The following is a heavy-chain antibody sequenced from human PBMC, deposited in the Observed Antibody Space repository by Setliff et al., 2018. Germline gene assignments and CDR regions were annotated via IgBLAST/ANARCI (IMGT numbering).Heavy chain of an antibody. Sequence: SETLSLTCSVSGASITSGGFYWTWIRQPAGKGLEWIGHISPSGSTTYNPSVKSRVTISLDTSKNHFSLKLDSVTAADTALYYCARLGTTIPTSGTWTYYYYYYMDVWGKGTTVTVSS. J-gene: IGHJ6*03. V-gene: IGHV4-61*09. CDR3: ARLGTTIPTSGTWTYYYYYYMDV. D-gene: IGHD2-21*01. CDR2: ISPSGST. CDR1: GASITSGGFY.